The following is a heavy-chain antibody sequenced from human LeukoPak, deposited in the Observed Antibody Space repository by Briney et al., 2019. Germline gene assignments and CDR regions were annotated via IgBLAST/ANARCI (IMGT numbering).Heavy chain of an antibody. CDR2: IYYSGST. J-gene: IGHJ3*02. CDR3: ARESLVAATPYAFDI. D-gene: IGHD2-15*01. Sequence: SETLSLTCTVSGRSLSRGGYSWRWVRQHPGKGLEWIGYIYYSGSTYYNPSLKSRFTISVDTSKNQFSLKLSSVTAADTAVYYCARESLVAATPYAFDIWGQGTMVTVSS. V-gene: IGHV4-31*03. CDR1: GRSLSRGGYS.